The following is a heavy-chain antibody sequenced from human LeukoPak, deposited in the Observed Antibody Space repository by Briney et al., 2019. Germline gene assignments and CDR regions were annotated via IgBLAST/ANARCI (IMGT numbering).Heavy chain of an antibody. V-gene: IGHV3-64*05. Sequence: PGGSLRLSCSASGFTFKSYAMHWVRQAPGKGLEYVSSINTNGANTYYADSVKGRFTISRDNSRNTVYVQMNSLTPEDTAVYYCVNGLDYSSSQTDSWGQGTLVTVSS. J-gene: IGHJ4*02. CDR2: INTNGANT. CDR1: GFTFKSYA. CDR3: VNGLDYSSSQTDS. D-gene: IGHD6-6*01.